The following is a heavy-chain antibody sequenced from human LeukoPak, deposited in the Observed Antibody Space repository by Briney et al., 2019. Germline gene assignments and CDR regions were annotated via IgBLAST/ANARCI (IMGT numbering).Heavy chain of an antibody. CDR3: ARDHSSGSYYNWFDP. J-gene: IGHJ5*02. CDR1: GGSISSYY. CDR2: IYTSGST. V-gene: IGHV4-4*07. D-gene: IGHD1-26*01. Sequence: SETLSLTCTVSGGSISSYYWSWIRQPAGKGLEWIGRIYTSGSTNYNPSLKSRVTMSVDTSKNQFSLKLSSVTAADTVVYYCARDHSSGSYYNWFDPWGQGTLVTVSS.